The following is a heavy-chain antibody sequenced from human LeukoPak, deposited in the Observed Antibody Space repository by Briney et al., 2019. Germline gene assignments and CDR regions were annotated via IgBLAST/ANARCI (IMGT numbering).Heavy chain of an antibody. V-gene: IGHV1-18*01. Sequence: ASVKVSCKSSGYTFTSYGISCGRRAPGQGLGWMGWISAYNGNTNYAQKLQGRVTMTTDTSTSTAYMELRSLRSDDTAVYYCARARAIAATMPWGQGTLVTVSS. CDR2: ISAYNGNT. J-gene: IGHJ5*02. CDR3: ARARAIAATMP. CDR1: GYTFTSYG. D-gene: IGHD5-12*01.